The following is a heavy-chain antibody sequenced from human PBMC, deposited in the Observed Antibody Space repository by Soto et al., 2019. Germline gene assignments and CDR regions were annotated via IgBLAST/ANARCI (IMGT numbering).Heavy chain of an antibody. CDR3: AVVDSTGNWFDP. V-gene: IGHV4-39*01. CDR1: GGSISSSDFY. Sequence: SETLSLTCTVSGGSISSSDFYWGWLRQTPGKGLEIIGSMYYSGTTYYNPSLKSRVTISVDTSKNQFTLKLISVTAADTAVYYCAVVDSTGNWFDPWGEGALVTVSS. D-gene: IGHD6-25*01. J-gene: IGHJ5*02. CDR2: MYYSGTT.